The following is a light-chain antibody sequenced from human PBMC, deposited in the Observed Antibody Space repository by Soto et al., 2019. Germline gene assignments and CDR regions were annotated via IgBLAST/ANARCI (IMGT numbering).Light chain of an antibody. Sequence: QSALTQPPSASGSPGQSVTISCTGTSSDVGGYKFVSWYQQHPGKAPKLSIYEVTQRPSGVPDRFSASKSGDTASLTVSGLRAEDEADYYCASYAGSNMGVFGSGTKVTVL. J-gene: IGLJ1*01. CDR3: ASYAGSNMGV. V-gene: IGLV2-8*01. CDR2: EVT. CDR1: SSDVGGYKF.